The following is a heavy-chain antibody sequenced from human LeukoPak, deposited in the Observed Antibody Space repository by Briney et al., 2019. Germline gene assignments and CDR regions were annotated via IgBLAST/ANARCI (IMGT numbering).Heavy chain of an antibody. D-gene: IGHD2-2*01. CDR1: GGTFSSYA. V-gene: IGHV1-69*05. J-gene: IGHJ4*02. CDR2: IIPIFGTA. CDR3: GRGFVLVPAGIPDY. Sequence: SVKVSCKASGGTFSSYAISWVRQAPGQGLEWMGGIIPIFGTANYAQKFQGRVTITTDESTSTAYMELSSLRSEDTAVYYCGRGFVLVPAGIPDYWGQGTLVTVSS.